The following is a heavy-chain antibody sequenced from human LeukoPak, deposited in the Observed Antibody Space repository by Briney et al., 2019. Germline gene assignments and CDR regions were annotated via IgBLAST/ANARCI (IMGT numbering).Heavy chain of an antibody. CDR2: INSDGSST. D-gene: IGHD3-16*02. CDR3: ALLTRSNPPFDY. CDR1: GFTFSRYW. J-gene: IGHJ4*02. Sequence: GGSLRLSCAASGFTFSRYWMHWVRHAPGKGLVWVSRINSDGSSTNYADSVRGRFTISRDNAKNTLYLQLNSLRAEDTALYYCALLTRSNPPFDYWGQGTLVTVSS. V-gene: IGHV3-74*01.